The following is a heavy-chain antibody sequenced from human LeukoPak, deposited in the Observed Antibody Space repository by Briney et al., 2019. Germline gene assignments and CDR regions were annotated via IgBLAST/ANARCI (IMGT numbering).Heavy chain of an antibody. D-gene: IGHD2-15*01. CDR2: DGAGGGGP. CDR3: AKEDVGAAPDY. J-gene: IGHJ4*02. CDR1: GFTFSSYG. V-gene: IGHV3-23*01. Sequence: PGGSVRLSCAASGFTFSSYGMSWIRQAPGKGLEWVSADGAGGGGPYYADSVNGRFTMSRDNSENMLYLQMDSLRVEDTAVYYCAKEDVGAAPDYWGQGTLVTVSS.